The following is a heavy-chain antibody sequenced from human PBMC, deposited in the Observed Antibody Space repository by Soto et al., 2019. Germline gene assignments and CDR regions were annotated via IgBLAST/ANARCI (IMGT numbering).Heavy chain of an antibody. J-gene: IGHJ5*02. V-gene: IGHV3-23*01. CDR3: VKNSGWFNT. CDR1: GFTFGTTD. CDR2: IDGSGGIT. D-gene: IGHD3-10*01. Sequence: QLLQSGGGLVQPGGSLTLSCAASGFTFGTTDMSWVRQAPGEGLEWVSTIDGSGGITYYSDSVKGRFTISRDNSRNTVYLPVTSLRGDDTALYYCVKNSGWFNTWGQGALVTVSS.